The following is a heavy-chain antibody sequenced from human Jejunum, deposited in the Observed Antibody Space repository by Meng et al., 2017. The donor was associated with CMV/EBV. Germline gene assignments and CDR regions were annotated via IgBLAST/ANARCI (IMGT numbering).Heavy chain of an antibody. Sequence: FSSYSMHWVRQAPGKGLEWVAHVSFDGRNQYYADSMKGRFTVSRDNSKNTLDLQMKSLRTEDTAVYYCTKDQWGSSSSLTGMDVWGQGTTVTVSS. V-gene: IGHV3-30*04. D-gene: IGHD6-6*01. CDR1: FSSYS. J-gene: IGHJ6*02. CDR2: VSFDGRNQ. CDR3: TKDQWGSSSSLTGMDV.